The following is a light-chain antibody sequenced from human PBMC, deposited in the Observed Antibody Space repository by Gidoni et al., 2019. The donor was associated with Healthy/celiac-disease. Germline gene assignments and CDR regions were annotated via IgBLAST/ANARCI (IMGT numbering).Light chain of an antibody. CDR1: QSVSSN. Sequence: DIVMTQSPATLSGSPGERATLSCRASQSVSSNLAWYQQKPGQAPRLLIYGASTRATGIPARFSGSGSGTEFTLTISSLQSEDFAVYYCQQYNNWPPLTFGGGTKVEIK. V-gene: IGKV3-15*01. CDR3: QQYNNWPPLT. J-gene: IGKJ4*01. CDR2: GAS.